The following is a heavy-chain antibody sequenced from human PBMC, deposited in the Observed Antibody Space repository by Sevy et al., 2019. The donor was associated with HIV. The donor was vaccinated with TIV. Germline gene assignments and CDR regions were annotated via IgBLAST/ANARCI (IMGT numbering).Heavy chain of an antibody. V-gene: IGHV3-21*01. CDR3: ERDQGGDIVVVPADY. D-gene: IGHD2-2*01. CDR2: ISSSSSYI. CDR1: GFTFSSYS. J-gene: IGHJ4*02. Sequence: GGSLRLSCAASGFTFSSYSMNWVRQAPGKGLEWVSSISSSSSYIYYADSVKGRFTISRDNAKNSLYLQMNSLRAEDTAVYYCERDQGGDIVVVPADYWGQRTLVTVSS.